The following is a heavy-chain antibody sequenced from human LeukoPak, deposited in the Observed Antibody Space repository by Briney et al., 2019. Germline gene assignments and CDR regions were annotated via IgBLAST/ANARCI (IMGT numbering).Heavy chain of an antibody. V-gene: IGHV4-34*01. Sequence: LKPSETLSLTCAVYGGSFSGYYWSWIRQPPGKGLEWIGEINHSGSTNYNPSLKSRVTISVDTSKNQFSLKLSSVTAADTAVYYCARGRGLRYSNWFDPWGQGTLVTVSS. CDR1: GGSFSGYY. D-gene: IGHD3-9*01. CDR2: INHSGST. CDR3: ARGRGLRYSNWFDP. J-gene: IGHJ5*02.